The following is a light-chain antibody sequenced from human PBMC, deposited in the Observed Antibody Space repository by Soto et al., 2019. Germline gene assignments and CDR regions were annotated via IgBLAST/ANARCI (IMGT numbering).Light chain of an antibody. CDR3: QTWGTGPWV. V-gene: IGLV4-69*01. CDR1: SGHSSYA. CDR2: LNSDGSH. J-gene: IGLJ3*02. Sequence: QSVLTQSPSASASLGASVKLTCTLSSGHSSYAIAWHQQQPEKGPRYLMKLNSDGSHSKGDGIPDRFSGSSSGAERYLTIPGLQSEEEANYYCQTWGTGPWVFGGGTKLTVL.